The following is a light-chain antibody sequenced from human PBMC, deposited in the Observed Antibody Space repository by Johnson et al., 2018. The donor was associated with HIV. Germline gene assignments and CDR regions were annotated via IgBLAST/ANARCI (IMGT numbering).Light chain of an antibody. CDR2: DNH. V-gene: IGLV1-51*01. J-gene: IGLJ1*01. Sequence: QSVLTQPPSVSAAPGQKVTISCSGSSSNIGKNYVSWYQQLPGTAPKLLIFDNHKRPSGIPDRFSGSQSGTSATLAITGLQTGDEADYYCGTWDSSLSAYVFGTGTKVTVL. CDR3: GTWDSSLSAYV. CDR1: SSNIGKNY.